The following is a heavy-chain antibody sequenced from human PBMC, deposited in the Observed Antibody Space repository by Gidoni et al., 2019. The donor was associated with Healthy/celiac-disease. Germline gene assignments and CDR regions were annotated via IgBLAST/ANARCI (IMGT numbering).Heavy chain of an antibody. Sequence: EVQLVASGGGLVQTGGSLRLSCAATGFTFSSYSMTWVRQAPGKGLEWVSYISSSSSTIYYADSVKGRFTISRDNAKNSLYLQMNSLRDEDTAVYYCASSYGGTVGDAFDIWGQGTMVTVSS. CDR1: GFTFSSYS. V-gene: IGHV3-48*02. J-gene: IGHJ3*02. D-gene: IGHD3-16*01. CDR3: ASSYGGTVGDAFDI. CDR2: ISSSSSTI.